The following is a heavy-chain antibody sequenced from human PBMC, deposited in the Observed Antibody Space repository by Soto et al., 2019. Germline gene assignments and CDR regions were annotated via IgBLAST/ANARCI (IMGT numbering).Heavy chain of an antibody. Sequence: PGGSLRLSCAASGFTFSNAWMSWVRQAPGKGLEWVGRIKSKTDGGTTDYAAPVKGRFTISRDDSKNTLYLQMNSLKTEDTAVYYCTTDSIHYYYYGMDVWGQGXTVTVSS. V-gene: IGHV3-15*01. CDR1: GFTFSNAW. CDR3: TTDSIHYYYYGMDV. D-gene: IGHD3-3*02. CDR2: IKSKTDGGTT. J-gene: IGHJ6*02.